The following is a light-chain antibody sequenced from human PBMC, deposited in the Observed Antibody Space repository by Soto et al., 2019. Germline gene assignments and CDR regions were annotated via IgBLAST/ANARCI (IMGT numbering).Light chain of an antibody. CDR1: NIGSKS. V-gene: IGLV3-21*04. J-gene: IGLJ2*01. CDR3: QVWDSSSDHVV. CDR2: YDS. Sequence: SYELTQPPSVSVAPGKTARITCGGNNIGSKSVHWYQQKPGQAPVLVISYDSDRPSGIPERFSGSNSGSTATLTISRVEAGDEADYYCQVWDSSSDHVVFGGGTMVTVL.